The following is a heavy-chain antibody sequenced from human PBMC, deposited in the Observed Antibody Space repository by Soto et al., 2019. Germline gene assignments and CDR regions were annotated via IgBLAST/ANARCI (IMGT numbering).Heavy chain of an antibody. J-gene: IGHJ5*02. CDR3: VKNSGWFNT. CDR1: GFTFGTTD. V-gene: IGHV3-23*01. D-gene: IGHD3-10*01. CDR2: IDGSGGIT. Sequence: QLLQSGGGLVQPGGSLTLSCAASGFTFGTTDMSWVRQAPGEGLEWVSTIDGSGGITYYADSVKGWFTISRDNSRNTVYLQMNSLRGDDTGLYYCVKNSGWFNTWGQGALVTVSS.